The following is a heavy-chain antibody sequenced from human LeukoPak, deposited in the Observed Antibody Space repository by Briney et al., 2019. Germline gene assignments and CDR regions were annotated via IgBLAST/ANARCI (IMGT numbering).Heavy chain of an antibody. D-gene: IGHD7-27*01. CDR3: ARSITGDNYYGMDV. J-gene: IGHJ6*02. CDR2: IYSGGNT. Sequence: GGSLRLSCAASGFTVGSHYMNWVRQAPGKGLDWVSVIYSGGNTNYADSVKGRLTISRHSSENTVYLHLNSLRVEDTAVYYCARSITGDNYYGMDVWGQGTTVTVSS. CDR1: GFTVGSHY. V-gene: IGHV3-53*04.